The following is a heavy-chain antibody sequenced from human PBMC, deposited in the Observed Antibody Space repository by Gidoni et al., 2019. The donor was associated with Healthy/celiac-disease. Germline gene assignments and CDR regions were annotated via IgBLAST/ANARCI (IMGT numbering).Heavy chain of an antibody. D-gene: IGHD4-17*01. V-gene: IGHV3-21*01. CDR2: ISSSSSYI. CDR3: ASYGDYVPPYYYYYMDV. CDR1: GFTFSRHS. J-gene: IGHJ6*03. Sequence: EVQLVESGGGLVKPGGSLRHSCAASGFTFSRHSMNWVSQAPGKGLEWVSSISSSSSYIYYADSVKGRFTISRDNAKNSLYLQMNSLRAEDTAVYYCASYGDYVPPYYYYYMDVWGKGTTVTVSS.